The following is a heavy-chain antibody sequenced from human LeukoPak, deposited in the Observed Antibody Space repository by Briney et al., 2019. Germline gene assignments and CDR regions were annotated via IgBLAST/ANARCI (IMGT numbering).Heavy chain of an antibody. V-gene: IGHV1-2*02. CDR3: ARDTRITAAEYTFDY. D-gene: IGHD6-13*01. J-gene: IGHJ4*02. Sequence: ASVKVSCKASGYTFTGYYMHWVRQAPGQGLEWMGWINPNGGGTNYAQKLQGRVTITTDTSTSTVYMELSSLRSEDTAVYYCARDTRITAAEYTFDYWGQGTLVTVSS. CDR2: INPNGGGT. CDR1: GYTFTGYY.